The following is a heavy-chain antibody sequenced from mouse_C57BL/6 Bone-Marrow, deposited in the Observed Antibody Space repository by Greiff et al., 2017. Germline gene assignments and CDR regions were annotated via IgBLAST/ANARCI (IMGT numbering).Heavy chain of an antibody. V-gene: IGHV1-64*01. D-gene: IGHD1-1*01. CDR3: ARLYYGASY. CDR2: IHPNSGSS. CDR1: GYTFTSYW. J-gene: IGHJ2*01. Sequence: QVKLQQPGAELVKPGASVKLSCKASGYTFTSYWMHWVKQRPGQGLEWIGMIHPNSGSSNYNEKFQSKATLTVDKSSSTAYMQISSRTSEDSAVYYCARLYYGASYWGQGTTLTVSS.